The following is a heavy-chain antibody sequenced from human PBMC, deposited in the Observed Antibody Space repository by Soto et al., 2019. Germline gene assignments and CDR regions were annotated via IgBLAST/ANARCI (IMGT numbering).Heavy chain of an antibody. CDR3: ARDRDYCSGGSCYSYTYYYYYYMDV. Sequence: QVQLVESGGGLVKPGGSLRLACAASGFTFSDYYMSWIRQAPGKGLEWVSYISSSGSTIYYADSVKGRFTISRDKAKNSLYLQMNSLRAEDTAVYYCARDRDYCSGGSCYSYTYYYYYYMDVWGKGTTVTVSS. J-gene: IGHJ6*03. D-gene: IGHD2-15*01. V-gene: IGHV3-11*01. CDR2: ISSSGSTI. CDR1: GFTFSDYY.